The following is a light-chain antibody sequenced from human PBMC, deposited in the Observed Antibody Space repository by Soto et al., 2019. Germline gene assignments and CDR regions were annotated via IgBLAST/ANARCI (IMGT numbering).Light chain of an antibody. V-gene: IGKV1-5*03. CDR2: KAS. CDR1: QSISSW. J-gene: IGKJ1*01. CDR3: QQYNSYRRT. Sequence: DIQMTQSPSTLSASVGDRVTITCRASQSISSWLAWYQQNPGKAPKLLIYKASSLESGVPSRVSGSGSGRDFTVTISCLQPDDFATYYCQQYNSYRRTFGQGTKVEIK.